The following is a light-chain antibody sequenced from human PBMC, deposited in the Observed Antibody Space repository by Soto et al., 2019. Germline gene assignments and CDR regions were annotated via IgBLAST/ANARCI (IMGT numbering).Light chain of an antibody. CDR2: NNN. J-gene: IGLJ2*01. CDR3: ATWDDRLNGGV. Sequence: QSVLTQPPSASATPGQRVTISCSGTSSNIGRNTVNWYQQLPGTAPKLLIYNNNQRPSGVPDRFSGSKSGTSASLAISGLQSEDEAVYYCATWDDRLNGGVFGGGTKLTVL. V-gene: IGLV1-44*01. CDR1: SSNIGRNT.